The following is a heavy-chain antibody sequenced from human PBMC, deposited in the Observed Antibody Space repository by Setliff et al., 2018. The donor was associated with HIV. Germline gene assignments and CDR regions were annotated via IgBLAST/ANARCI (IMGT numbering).Heavy chain of an antibody. D-gene: IGHD2-2*01. J-gene: IGHJ5*02. CDR2: ISGSGGST. V-gene: IGHV3-23*01. CDR3: AKVNPRSVVPSARILGGFDP. CDR1: GFTFTNYA. Sequence: LRLSCAASGFTFTNYAMSWVRQAPGKGLEWVSVISGSGGSTYYADFVKGRFTISRDNSKNTLYLRMSSLRADDTAVCYCAKVNPRSVVPSARILGGFDPWGQGTPVTVSS.